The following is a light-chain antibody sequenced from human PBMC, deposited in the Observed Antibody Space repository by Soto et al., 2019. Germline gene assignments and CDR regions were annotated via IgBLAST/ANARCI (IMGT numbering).Light chain of an antibody. J-gene: IGKJ1*01. Sequence: DIQMTQSPSSLSASVEDRVTITCRASQSISNYLNWYQQRPGKAPKPLIYHASSLSSGVPSKFSGSGYGTDFTLTISVLQPEDSATYYCQQTYKTPLTFGQGTKVDIK. V-gene: IGKV1-39*01. CDR2: HAS. CDR3: QQTYKTPLT. CDR1: QSISNY.